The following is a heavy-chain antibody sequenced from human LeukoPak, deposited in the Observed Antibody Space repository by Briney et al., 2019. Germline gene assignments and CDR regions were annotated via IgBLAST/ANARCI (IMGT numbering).Heavy chain of an antibody. J-gene: IGHJ3*02. Sequence: GGSLRFSCAASEFAVSSNYMSWVRQSPGKGLEWVSIFATGGGTHYADSVKGRFTISRDNSRNTLFLQMNSLRAEDTAVYYCVSECRGDCSRAFDIWGRGTMVTVSS. CDR3: VSECRGDCSRAFDI. CDR1: EFAVSSNY. CDR2: FATGGGT. D-gene: IGHD2-21*02. V-gene: IGHV3-66*01.